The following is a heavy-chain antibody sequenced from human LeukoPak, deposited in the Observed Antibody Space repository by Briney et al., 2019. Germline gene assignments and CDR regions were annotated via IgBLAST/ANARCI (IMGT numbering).Heavy chain of an antibody. CDR2: IYPGDSYT. CDR3: ARRSGSDALDI. Sequence: GESLKISCKGSGYSYTSYWIAWVRQMPGKGLEWMGIIYPGDSYTTYSPSFQGQVTISADKSISTAYLQWRSLKASDTAMYYCARRSGSDALDIWGQGTMVTVSS. D-gene: IGHD3-10*01. V-gene: IGHV5-51*01. CDR1: GYSYTSYW. J-gene: IGHJ3*02.